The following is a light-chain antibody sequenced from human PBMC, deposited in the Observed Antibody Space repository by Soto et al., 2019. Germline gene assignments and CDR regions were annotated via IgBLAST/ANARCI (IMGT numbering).Light chain of an antibody. Sequence: QSALTQPASVSWSPGQSITISCTGTSSDVAGYNYVSWYQQHAGKAPKLMIYEVSSRPSGVSSRFSGSKSGNTASLTISGLQAEDEADYYCISYTTFSAPVVFGGGTKLTVL. V-gene: IGLV2-14*01. CDR2: EVS. CDR1: SSDVAGYNY. CDR3: ISYTTFSAPVV. J-gene: IGLJ2*01.